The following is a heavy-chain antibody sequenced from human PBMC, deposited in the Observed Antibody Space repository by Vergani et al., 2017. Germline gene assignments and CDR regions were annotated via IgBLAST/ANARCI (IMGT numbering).Heavy chain of an antibody. CDR3: ARDSLITIFGVVMPGFDY. D-gene: IGHD3-3*01. J-gene: IGHJ4*02. Sequence: QVQLVQSGAEVKKPGSSVKVSCKASGGTFSSYAISWVRQAPGQGLEWMGRIIPIFGTANYAQKFQGRVTITADESTSTAYMELSSLRSDDTAVYYCARDSLITIFGVVMPGFDYWGQGTLVTVSS. CDR2: IIPIFGTA. V-gene: IGHV1-69*13. CDR1: GGTFSSYA.